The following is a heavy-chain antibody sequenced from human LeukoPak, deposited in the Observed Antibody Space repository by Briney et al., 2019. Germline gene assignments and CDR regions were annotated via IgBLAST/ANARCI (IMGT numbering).Heavy chain of an antibody. CDR3: TTATTWAY. Sequence: KPGGSLRLSCAASGFTFRDAWMSWVRQAPGKGLEWVGRILSKTDGGTTDYAAPVKGRFTISRDDSKNTLYLQMNSLKIEDTAVYYCTTATTWAYWGQGTLVTVSS. D-gene: IGHD1-1*01. CDR1: GFTFRDAW. J-gene: IGHJ4*02. V-gene: IGHV3-15*01. CDR2: ILSKTDGGTT.